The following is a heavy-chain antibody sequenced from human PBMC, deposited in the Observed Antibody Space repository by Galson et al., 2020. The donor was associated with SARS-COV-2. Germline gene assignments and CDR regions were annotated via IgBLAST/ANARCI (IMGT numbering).Heavy chain of an antibody. CDR1: GFTFISHN. CDR2: IISSSSTT. CDR3: SRGNLGGDY. Sequence: SCAASGFTFISHNMNWVRQPPGKGLEWISFIISSSSTTYYADSGKGRFTISRDNAKNSLYLQMYSLRDEDTAVYYCSRGNLGGDYWGKGTLVTVSS. V-gene: IGHV3-48*02. D-gene: IGHD1-1*01. J-gene: IGHJ4*02.